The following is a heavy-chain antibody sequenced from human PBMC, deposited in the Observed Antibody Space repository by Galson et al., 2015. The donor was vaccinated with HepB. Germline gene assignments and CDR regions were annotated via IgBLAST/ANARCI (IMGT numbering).Heavy chain of an antibody. V-gene: IGHV1-69*05. Sequence: SVKVSCKASGGTFSSYAISWVRQAPRQGLEWMGGIIPIFGTANYAQKFQGRVTMTRNTSISTAYMELSSLRSEDTAVYYCASSSSSSKDERWGQGTLVTVSS. CDR3: ASSSSSSKDER. CDR1: GGTFSSYA. D-gene: IGHD6-13*01. J-gene: IGHJ4*02. CDR2: IIPIFGTA.